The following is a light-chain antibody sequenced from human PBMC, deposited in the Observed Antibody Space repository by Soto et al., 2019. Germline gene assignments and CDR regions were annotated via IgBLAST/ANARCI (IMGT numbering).Light chain of an antibody. CDR3: QQYNSYST. Sequence: DIQMTQSPSTLSASVGDRVTITCRASQNIIVWLDWYQQKPGKAPKLLIYKASSLESGVPSRFSGSGSGTAFTITISNLQPDDFATYYYQQYNSYSTFGQGTKVEIK. J-gene: IGKJ1*01. CDR2: KAS. V-gene: IGKV1-5*03. CDR1: QNIIVW.